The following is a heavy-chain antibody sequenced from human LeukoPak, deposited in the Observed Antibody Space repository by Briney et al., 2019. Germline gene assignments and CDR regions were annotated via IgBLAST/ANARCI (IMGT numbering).Heavy chain of an antibody. CDR2: IYYSGST. Sequence: SAALSLTYAVAGGSISSYYWRWRRPPPGEGVGWGGFIYYSGSTNYNPSLKSRVTISVDTSKNQFSLKLSSVTAADTAVYYCARASIITIFGVDPYYFDYWGQGTLVTASS. CDR1: GGSISSYY. J-gene: IGHJ4*02. D-gene: IGHD3-3*01. V-gene: IGHV4-59*01. CDR3: ARASIITIFGVDPYYFDY.